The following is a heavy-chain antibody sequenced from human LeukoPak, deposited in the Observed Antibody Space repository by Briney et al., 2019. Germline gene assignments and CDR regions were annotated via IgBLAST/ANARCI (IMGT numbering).Heavy chain of an antibody. V-gene: IGHV1-18*01. Sequence: ASVKVSCKASGYTFTSYGISWVRQAPGQGLEWMGWISAYNGNTNYAQKLQGRVTMTTDTSTSTAYMELRSLRSDDTAVYYCARDRYDFWSGYKEGDAFDIWGQGTMVTVSS. CDR2: ISAYNGNT. J-gene: IGHJ3*02. CDR3: ARDRYDFWSGYKEGDAFDI. D-gene: IGHD3-3*01. CDR1: GYTFTSYG.